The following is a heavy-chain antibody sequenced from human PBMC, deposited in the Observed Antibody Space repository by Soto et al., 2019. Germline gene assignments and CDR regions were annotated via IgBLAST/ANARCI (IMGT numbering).Heavy chain of an antibody. CDR3: ARESHDILTGYYNRGYYYGMDV. CDR2: ISYDGSNK. CDR1: GFTFSSYA. Sequence: GGSLRLSCAASGFTFSSYAMHWVRQAPGKGLEWVAVISYDGSNKYYADSVKGRFTISRDNSKNTLYLQMNSLRAEDTAVYYCARESHDILTGYYNRGYYYGMDVWGQGTTVTVSS. J-gene: IGHJ6*02. D-gene: IGHD3-9*01. V-gene: IGHV3-30-3*01.